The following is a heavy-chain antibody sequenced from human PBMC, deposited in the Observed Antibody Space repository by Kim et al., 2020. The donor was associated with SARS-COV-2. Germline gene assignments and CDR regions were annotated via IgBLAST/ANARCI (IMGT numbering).Heavy chain of an antibody. V-gene: IGHV4-39*01. CDR3: ARQEVGWRVRGDLGYFDY. CDR1: GGSISSSSYY. CDR2: IYYSGST. J-gene: IGHJ4*02. D-gene: IGHD3-10*01. Sequence: SETLSLTCTVSGGSISSSSYYWGWIRQPPGKGLEWIGSIYYSGSTYYNPSLKSRVTISVDTSKNQFSLKLSSVTAADTAVYYCARQEVGWRVRGDLGYFDYWGQGTLVTVSS.